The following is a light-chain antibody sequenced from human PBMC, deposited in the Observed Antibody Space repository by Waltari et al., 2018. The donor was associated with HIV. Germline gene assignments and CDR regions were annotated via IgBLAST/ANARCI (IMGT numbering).Light chain of an antibody. CDR2: EVN. V-gene: IGLV2-8*01. J-gene: IGLJ2*01. Sequence: QSALTQPPSASGSPGQSVTISCTGTSSDVGGYDYVSWYQQHPGKAPKLIIYEVNKRPSGVPDRFSGSKSGNTASLTISGLRAEDEADYYCSSFTRRNNVIFGGGTKLTVL. CDR1: SSDVGGYDY. CDR3: SSFTRRNNVI.